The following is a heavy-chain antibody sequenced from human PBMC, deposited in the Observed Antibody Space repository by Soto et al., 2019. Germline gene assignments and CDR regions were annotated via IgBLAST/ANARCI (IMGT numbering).Heavy chain of an antibody. J-gene: IGHJ4*02. CDR1: GGSVSSGGYS. CDR2: IYHSGST. CDR3: TRGGDACKNGH. V-gene: IGHV4-30-2*01. Sequence: SETLSLTCAVSGGSVSSGGYSWSWIRQPPGKGLEWIGYIYHSGSTNYNPSLKSRVTISVDRSKNQFSLKLSSVTAADTAVYYCTRGGDACKNGHWGQGTLVTVSS. D-gene: IGHD2-21*01.